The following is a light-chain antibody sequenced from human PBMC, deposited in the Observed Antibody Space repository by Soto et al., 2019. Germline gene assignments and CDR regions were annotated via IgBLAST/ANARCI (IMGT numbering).Light chain of an antibody. CDR2: GAS. CDR1: QSVSSY. V-gene: IGKV3-15*01. CDR3: QQYNNWPSWT. J-gene: IGKJ1*01. Sequence: EKVMTQSPATLSMSPGERATLSCRASQSVSSYLAWYQQKPGQAPRLLIYGASTRATGIPARFSGSGSGTEFTLTISSLQSEDFAAYYCQQYNNWPSWTFGQGTKV.